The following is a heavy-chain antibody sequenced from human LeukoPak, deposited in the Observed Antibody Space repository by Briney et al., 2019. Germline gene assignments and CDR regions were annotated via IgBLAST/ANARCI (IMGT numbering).Heavy chain of an antibody. CDR3: ARWRIAAAGPRTDAFDI. CDR1: GFTFSSYA. V-gene: IGHV3-23*01. CDR2: ISGSGGST. J-gene: IGHJ3*02. D-gene: IGHD6-13*01. Sequence: QTGGSLRLSCAASGFTFSSYAMSWVRQAPGKGLEWVSAISGSGGSTYYADSVKGRFTISRDNSKNTLYLQMNSLRAEDTAVYYCARWRIAAAGPRTDAFDIWGQGTMVTVSS.